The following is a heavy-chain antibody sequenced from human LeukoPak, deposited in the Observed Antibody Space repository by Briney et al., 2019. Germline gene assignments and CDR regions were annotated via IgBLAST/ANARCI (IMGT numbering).Heavy chain of an antibody. Sequence: SGTLSLTCAVSGGSISSSNWWSWVRQPPGKGLEWIGEIYHSGSTNYNPSLKSRVTISVDKSKNQFSLKLSSVTAADTAVYYCARAPLIAVAGRYYYYGMDVWGQGTTVTVSS. CDR1: GGSISSSNW. J-gene: IGHJ6*02. CDR2: IYHSGST. CDR3: ARAPLIAVAGRYYYYGMDV. V-gene: IGHV4-4*02. D-gene: IGHD6-19*01.